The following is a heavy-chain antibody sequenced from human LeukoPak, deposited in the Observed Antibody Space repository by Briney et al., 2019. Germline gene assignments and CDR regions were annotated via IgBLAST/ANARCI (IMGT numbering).Heavy chain of an antibody. Sequence: ASVEVSCKASGYTFTGYYMHWVRQAPGQGLEWMGWINPNSGGTNYAQKFQGRVTMTRDTSISTAYMELSRLRSDDTAVYYCAMPDYGGKGETYYFDYWGQGTLVTVSS. CDR2: INPNSGGT. D-gene: IGHD4-23*01. CDR1: GYTFTGYY. V-gene: IGHV1-2*02. J-gene: IGHJ4*02. CDR3: AMPDYGGKGETYYFDY.